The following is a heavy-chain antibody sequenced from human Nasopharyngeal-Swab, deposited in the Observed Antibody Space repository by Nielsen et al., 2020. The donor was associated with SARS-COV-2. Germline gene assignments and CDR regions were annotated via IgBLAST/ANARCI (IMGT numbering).Heavy chain of an antibody. J-gene: IGHJ6*02. Sequence: ASVQNSCKASGYTFTNYAMNWVRQAPGQGLEWMGWINTNTREPTYEPDLTGRLAFSLDTSVSTAYLQHTSLKAADTAVYYCAREWGFYGIDVWGQGTTVIVSS. D-gene: IGHD3-16*01. CDR3: AREWGFYGIDV. CDR1: GYTFTNYA. CDR2: INTNTREP. V-gene: IGHV7-4-1*02.